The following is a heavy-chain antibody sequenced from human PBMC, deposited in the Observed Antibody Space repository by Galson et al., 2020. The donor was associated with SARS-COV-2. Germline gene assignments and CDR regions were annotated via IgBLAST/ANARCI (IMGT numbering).Heavy chain of an antibody. Sequence: TGGSLRLSCAASGFTFSSYSMNWVRQAPGKGLEWVSYISSSSSTIYYADSVKGRFTISRDNAKNSLYLQMNSLRDEDTAVYYCARDGALRFLEWSPYYYYGMDVWGQGTTVTVSS. CDR2: ISSSSSTI. V-gene: IGHV3-48*02. D-gene: IGHD3-3*01. CDR1: GFTFSSYS. J-gene: IGHJ6*02. CDR3: ARDGALRFLEWSPYYYYGMDV.